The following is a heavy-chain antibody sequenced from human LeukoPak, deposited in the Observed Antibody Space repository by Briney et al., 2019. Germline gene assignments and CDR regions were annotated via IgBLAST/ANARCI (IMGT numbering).Heavy chain of an antibody. D-gene: IGHD2-21*02. CDR2: IIPIFGIA. Sequence: ASVKVSCKASGGTFSIYAISWVRQAPGQGLEWMGRIIPIFGIANCAQKFQGRVTITADKSTSTAYMELSSLRSEDTAVYYCARDLAYCGGDCYPYFDYWGQGTLVTVSS. CDR1: GGTFSIYA. CDR3: ARDLAYCGGDCYPYFDY. J-gene: IGHJ4*02. V-gene: IGHV1-69*04.